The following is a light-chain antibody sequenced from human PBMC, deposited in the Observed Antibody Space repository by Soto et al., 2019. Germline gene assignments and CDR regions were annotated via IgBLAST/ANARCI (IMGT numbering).Light chain of an antibody. Sequence: QSVLTQPPSASGTPGQGITISCSGGSSNIGTNTVTWYQQLPGTAPRLLIYSDNQRPSGVPDRFSGSKSGTSASLAISGLQSEYEADYYCAAWDVSFVVFGGGTKVTVL. CDR2: SDN. J-gene: IGLJ2*01. V-gene: IGLV1-44*01. CDR1: SSNIGTNT. CDR3: AAWDVSFVV.